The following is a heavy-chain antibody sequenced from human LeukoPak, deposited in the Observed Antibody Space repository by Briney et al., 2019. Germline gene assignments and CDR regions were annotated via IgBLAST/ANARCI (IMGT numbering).Heavy chain of an antibody. Sequence: SVNVSCTASGGTFSSYAISGMRQAPGQGREWMGGIIPMFATANYAQKFQGRVTITADESTSTVYMELSRLRSEDTAIYYCARSMVRGVPYFDYWGQGTLVTVSS. CDR1: GGTFSSYA. CDR3: ARSMVRGVPYFDY. CDR2: IIPMFATA. J-gene: IGHJ4*02. V-gene: IGHV1-69*01. D-gene: IGHD3-10*01.